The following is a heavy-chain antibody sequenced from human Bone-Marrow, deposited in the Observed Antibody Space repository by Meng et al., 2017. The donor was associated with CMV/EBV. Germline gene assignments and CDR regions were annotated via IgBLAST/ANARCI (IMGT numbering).Heavy chain of an antibody. D-gene: IGHD6-19*01. V-gene: IGHV4-39*07. CDR2: IYYSGST. CDR3: ARTMEQWLVSYFDY. CDR1: GGSISSSSDY. Sequence: GGSISSSSDYWGWIRQPPGKGLEWIGSIYYSGSTYYNPSLKSRVTISVDTSKNQFSLKLSSVTAADTAVYYCARTMEQWLVSYFDYWGQGTLVTVSS. J-gene: IGHJ4*02.